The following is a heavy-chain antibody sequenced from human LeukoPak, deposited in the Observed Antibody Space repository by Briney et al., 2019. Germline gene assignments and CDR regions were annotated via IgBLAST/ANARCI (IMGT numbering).Heavy chain of an antibody. CDR2: ISGSGDAT. CDR3: VRAQAVAAFWWYYP. Sequence: GGSLRLSCADSGFIFSNNALNWVRQAPGKGLEWVSSISGSGDATYYADSVKGRFTISRDNSRNTLYLHANSLRAEDAALYYCVRAQAVAAFWWYYPWGQGTPVTVSS. CDR1: GFIFSNNA. D-gene: IGHD6-19*01. V-gene: IGHV3-23*01. J-gene: IGHJ5*02.